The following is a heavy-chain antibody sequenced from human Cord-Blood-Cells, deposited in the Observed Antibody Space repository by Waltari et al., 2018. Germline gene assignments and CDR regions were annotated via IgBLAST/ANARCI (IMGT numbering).Heavy chain of an antibody. Sequence: QVQLVQSGAEVKKPGSSVKVSCKASGGPFSSYAISWVRQAPGQGLEWMGGIIPIFGTANYAQKFQGRVTITADKSTSTAYMELSSLRSEDTAVYYCARGGYCSSTSCYNDAFDIWGQGTMVTVSS. CDR2: IIPIFGTA. D-gene: IGHD2-2*02. CDR1: GGPFSSYA. CDR3: ARGGYCSSTSCYNDAFDI. V-gene: IGHV1-69*06. J-gene: IGHJ3*02.